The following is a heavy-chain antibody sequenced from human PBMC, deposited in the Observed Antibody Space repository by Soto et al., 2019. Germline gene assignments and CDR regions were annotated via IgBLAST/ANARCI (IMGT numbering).Heavy chain of an antibody. V-gene: IGHV3-30-3*01. Sequence: QVQLVESGGGVVQPGRSLRLSCAASGFTFSSYAMHWVRQAPGKGLEWVAVISYDGSNKYYADSVKGRFTISRDNSKNTLYLQMNSLRAEDTAVYYCARDSAKYDFWSGYSFGYWGQGTLVTVSS. J-gene: IGHJ4*02. CDR2: ISYDGSNK. CDR1: GFTFSSYA. CDR3: ARDSAKYDFWSGYSFGY. D-gene: IGHD3-3*01.